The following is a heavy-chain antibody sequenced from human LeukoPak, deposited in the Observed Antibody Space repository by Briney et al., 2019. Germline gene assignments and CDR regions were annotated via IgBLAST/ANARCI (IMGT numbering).Heavy chain of an antibody. J-gene: IGHJ5*02. CDR1: GFTFSDYY. Sequence: GGSLRLSYAASGFTFSDYYMSWIRQAPGKGLEWASYISSSGSTIYYADSVKGRFTISRDNSKNSLYLQMNSLRTDDTALYYCAKALRLGVAAPLGSWGQGTLVTVSS. CDR2: ISSSGSTI. V-gene: IGHV3-11*01. CDR3: AKALRLGVAAPLGS. D-gene: IGHD3-16*01.